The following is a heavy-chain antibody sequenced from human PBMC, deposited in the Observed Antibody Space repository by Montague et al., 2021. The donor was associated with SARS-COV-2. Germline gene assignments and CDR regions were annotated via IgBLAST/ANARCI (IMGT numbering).Heavy chain of an antibody. J-gene: IGHJ4*02. CDR2: INWNGDTT. D-gene: IGHD3-22*01. Sequence: SLRLSCAASGFIFDDYGMNWARQAPGKGLEWVSSINWNGDTTRYADSVRGRFIMSRDNARKSLYLHINSLRADDTAFYYCARLRDSGAYGAPGAYWGQGTLVTVSS. V-gene: IGHV3-20*04. CDR3: ARLRDSGAYGAPGAY. CDR1: GFIFDDYG.